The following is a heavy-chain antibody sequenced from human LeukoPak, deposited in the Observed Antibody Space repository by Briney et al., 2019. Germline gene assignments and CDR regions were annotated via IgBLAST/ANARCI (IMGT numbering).Heavy chain of an antibody. Sequence: GGSLRLSCAASGFTFSSYTMNWVRQAPGKGLEWVSSISSSGNYVYYADSAKGRFTISRDNARNSLYLQMNSLRAEDTAVYYCARDRYYDSTEQFDYWGQGTLVTVSS. CDR2: ISSSGNYV. CDR1: GFTFSSYT. V-gene: IGHV3-21*01. D-gene: IGHD3-22*01. CDR3: ARDRYYDSTEQFDY. J-gene: IGHJ4*02.